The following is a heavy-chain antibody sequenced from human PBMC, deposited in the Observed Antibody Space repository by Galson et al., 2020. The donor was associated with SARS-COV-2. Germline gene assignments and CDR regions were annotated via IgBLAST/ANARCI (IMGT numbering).Heavy chain of an antibody. CDR3: ARAERYCSGGSCSSTEFDY. CDR2: IYNSGST. J-gene: IGHJ4*02. Sequence: SETLSLTCTVSGGSISGGTYYWSWIRQPAGKGLEWIGRIYNSGSTNYNPSLKSRVTISVDTSKNQFSLKLSSVTAADTAVYYCARAERYCSGGSCSSTEFDYWGQGTLVTVSS. CDR1: GGSISGGTYY. V-gene: IGHV4-61*02. D-gene: IGHD2-15*01.